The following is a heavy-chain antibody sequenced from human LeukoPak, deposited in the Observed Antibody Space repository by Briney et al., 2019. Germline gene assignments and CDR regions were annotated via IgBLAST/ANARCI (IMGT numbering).Heavy chain of an antibody. Sequence: HSGGSLRLSCAASGFAFDGYGMNWVRQAPGKGLEWVASISSSGGETYLADSLKGRFTVSRDNSWNTLYLQMNSLRAEDTAVYYCARKSYAPGSLPFSDYWGQGTLVTVSS. CDR1: GFAFDGYG. CDR2: ISSSGGET. J-gene: IGHJ4*02. V-gene: IGHV3-23*01. CDR3: ARKSYAPGSLPFSDY. D-gene: IGHD3-10*01.